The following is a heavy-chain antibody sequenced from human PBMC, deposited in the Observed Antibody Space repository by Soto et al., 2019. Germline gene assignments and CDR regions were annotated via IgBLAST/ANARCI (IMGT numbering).Heavy chain of an antibody. CDR3: ARAHAYYYGSGSYHYEDNWFDP. Sequence: ASVKVSCKASGGTFSSYAISWVRQAPGQGLEWMGGIIPIFGTANYAQKFQGRVTITADESTSTAYMELSSLRSEDTAVYYCARAHAYYYGSGSYHYEDNWFDPWGQGTLVTV. J-gene: IGHJ5*02. CDR2: IIPIFGTA. CDR1: GGTFSSYA. V-gene: IGHV1-69*13. D-gene: IGHD3-10*01.